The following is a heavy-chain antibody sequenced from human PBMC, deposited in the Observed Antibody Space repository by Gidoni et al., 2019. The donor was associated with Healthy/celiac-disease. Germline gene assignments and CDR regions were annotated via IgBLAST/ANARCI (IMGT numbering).Heavy chain of an antibody. CDR3: ARKNGYSYGFDY. D-gene: IGHD5-18*01. J-gene: IGHJ4*02. CDR1: GGTFSSYA. CDR2: IIPIFGTA. Sequence: QVQLVQSGAVVKKPGSSVTLSCKASGGTFSSYAISWVRQAPGQGLEWMGGIIPIFGTANYAQKFQGRVTITADESTSTAYMELSSLRSEDTAVYYCARKNGYSYGFDYWGQGTLVTVSS. V-gene: IGHV1-69*01.